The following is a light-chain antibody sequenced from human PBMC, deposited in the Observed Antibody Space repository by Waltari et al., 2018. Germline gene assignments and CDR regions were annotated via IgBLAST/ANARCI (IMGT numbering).Light chain of an antibody. Sequence: EVVLTQSPATLSVSPGERATLSCRASQNVNYYLAWYQQKDGQAPRLLNYGASTRANGIPDRFSGSGSGTEFTLSISSLQSEDFAIYYCQQYNEWPRTFGQGTRVEI. CDR2: GAS. CDR1: QNVNYY. J-gene: IGKJ1*01. V-gene: IGKV3-15*01. CDR3: QQYNEWPRT.